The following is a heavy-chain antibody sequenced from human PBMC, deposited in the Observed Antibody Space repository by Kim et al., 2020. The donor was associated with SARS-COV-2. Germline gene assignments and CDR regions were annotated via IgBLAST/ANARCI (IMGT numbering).Heavy chain of an antibody. CDR1: GFTFSSYS. CDR3: ARDTLRFGELSGY. J-gene: IGHJ4*02. V-gene: IGHV3-21*01. CDR2: ISSSSSYI. Sequence: GGSLRLSCAASGFTFSSYSMNWVRQAPGKGLEWVSSISSSSSYIYYADSVKGRFTISRDNAKNSLYLQMNSLRAEDTAVYYCARDTLRFGELSGYWGQGTLVTVSS. D-gene: IGHD3-10*01.